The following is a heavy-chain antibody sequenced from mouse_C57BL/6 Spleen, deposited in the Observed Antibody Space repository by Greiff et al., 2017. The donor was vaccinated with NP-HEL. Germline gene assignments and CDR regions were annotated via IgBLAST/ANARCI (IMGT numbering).Heavy chain of an antibody. CDR3: ARNNYYGSLYYAMDY. CDR2: INPSTGGT. CDR1: GYSFTGYY. V-gene: IGHV1-42*01. J-gene: IGHJ4*01. Sequence: VQLKESGPELVKPGASVKISCKASGYSFTGYYMNWVKQSPEKSLEWIGEINPSTGGTTYNQKFKAKATLTVDKSSSTAYMQLKSLTSEDSAVYYCARNNYYGSLYYAMDYWGQGTSVTVSS. D-gene: IGHD1-1*01.